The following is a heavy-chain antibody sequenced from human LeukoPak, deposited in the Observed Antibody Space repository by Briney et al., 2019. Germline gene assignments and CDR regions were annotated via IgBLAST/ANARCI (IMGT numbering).Heavy chain of an antibody. CDR2: FDPEDGET. V-gene: IGHV1-24*01. CDR1: GYTLTELS. CDR3: ARGPPGIPWNWFDP. J-gene: IGHJ5*02. D-gene: IGHD1-14*01. Sequence: EASVKVSCKVSGYTLTELSMHWVRQAPGKGLEWMGGFDPEDGETIYAQKFQGRVTMTEDTSTDTAYMELSSLRSEDTAVYYCARGPPGIPWNWFDPWGQGTLVTVSS.